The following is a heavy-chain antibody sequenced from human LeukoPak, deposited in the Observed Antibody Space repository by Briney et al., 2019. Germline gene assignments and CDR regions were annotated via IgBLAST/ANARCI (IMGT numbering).Heavy chain of an antibody. J-gene: IGHJ6*03. CDR1: GYTFTGYY. Sequence: GASVKVSCKASGYTFTGYYMHWVRQAPGQGLEWMGWINPNSGGTNYAQKFQGRVTMTRDTSISTAYMELSRLRSDDTAVYYCARVDRWWQTRGAKDYYYMDVWGKGTTVTVSS. D-gene: IGHD2-15*01. CDR3: ARVDRWWQTRGAKDYYYMDV. CDR2: INPNSGGT. V-gene: IGHV1-2*02.